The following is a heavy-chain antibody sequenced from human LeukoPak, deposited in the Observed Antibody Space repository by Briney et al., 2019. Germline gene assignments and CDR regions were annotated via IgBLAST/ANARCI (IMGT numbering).Heavy chain of an antibody. D-gene: IGHD3-22*01. CDR3: ASGYGSGYYYTDY. V-gene: IGHV1-3*02. J-gene: IGHJ4*02. Sequence: ASVKVSCKASGYTFTSYAMHWVRQAPGQRLEWMGWSNAGNGNTKYSQEFQGRVTITRDTSASTAYMELSSLRSEDTAVYYCASGYGSGYYYTDYWGQGTLVTVSS. CDR1: GYTFTSYA. CDR2: SNAGNGNT.